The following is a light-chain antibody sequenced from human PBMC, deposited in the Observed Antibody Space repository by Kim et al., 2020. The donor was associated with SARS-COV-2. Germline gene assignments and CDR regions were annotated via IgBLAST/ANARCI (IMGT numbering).Light chain of an antibody. CDR3: QQYSSYPYT. J-gene: IGKJ2*01. V-gene: IGKV1-5*03. Sequence: SSSIGDRVTITCRASQSISSRLAWYQQKPGKAPKLLIYKATGLETGDPARFSGRGSGTQFTLSINNLQPDDFATYYCQQYSSYPYTFGQGTKLEI. CDR1: QSISSR. CDR2: KAT.